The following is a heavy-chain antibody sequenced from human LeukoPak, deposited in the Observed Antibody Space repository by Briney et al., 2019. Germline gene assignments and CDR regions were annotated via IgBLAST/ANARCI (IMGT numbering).Heavy chain of an antibody. V-gene: IGHV1-69*05. J-gene: IGHJ3*02. D-gene: IGHD1-26*01. CDR2: IIPIFGTA. CDR1: GYTFTSYY. Sequence: ASVKVSCKASGYTFTSYYMHWVRQAPGQGLEWMGGIIPIFGTANYAQKFQGRVTITTDESTSTAYMELSSLRSEDTAVYYCARNYVYSGSHDAFDIWGQGTMVTVSS. CDR3: ARNYVYSGSHDAFDI.